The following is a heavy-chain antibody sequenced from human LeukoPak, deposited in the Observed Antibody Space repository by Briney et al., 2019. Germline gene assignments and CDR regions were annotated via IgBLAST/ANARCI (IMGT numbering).Heavy chain of an antibody. CDR1: GFTFSSYG. V-gene: IGHV3-33*01. D-gene: IGHD1-26*01. J-gene: IGHJ4*02. CDR2: IWYDGSNK. CDR3: ARGWETTAYYFDY. Sequence: GGSLRLSCAASGFTFSSYGMYWVRQAPGKGLEWVAVIWYDGSNKYYVDSVKGRFTISRDNSKNTRYLQMNSLRAEDTAVYYFARGWETTAYYFDYWGQGTLVTVSS.